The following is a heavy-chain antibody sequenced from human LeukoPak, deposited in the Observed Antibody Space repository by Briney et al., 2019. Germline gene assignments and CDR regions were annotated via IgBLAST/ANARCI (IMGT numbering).Heavy chain of an antibody. V-gene: IGHV1-2*02. CDR2: INTKSGAT. CDR3: ARSVSYYDILTGYYNNYFDY. D-gene: IGHD3-9*01. CDR1: GYTLTGYC. Sequence: ASVKVSCKASGYTLTGYCMHWVRQAPGQGLEWLGWINTKSGATNYAQNFQGRVTMTRDTSMSTTYMELKRLRSDDTAVYYCARSVSYYDILTGYYNNYFDYWGQGTLVTVSS. J-gene: IGHJ4*02.